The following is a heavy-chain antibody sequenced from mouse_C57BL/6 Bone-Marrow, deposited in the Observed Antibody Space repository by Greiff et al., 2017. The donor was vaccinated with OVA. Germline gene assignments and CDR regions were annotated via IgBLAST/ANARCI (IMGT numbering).Heavy chain of an antibody. D-gene: IGHD4-1*01. CDR3: ARSELGEG. CDR1: GYTFTSYG. Sequence: VQLQQSGAELARPGASVKLSCKASGYTFTSYGISWVKQRTGQGLEWIGEIYPRSGNTYYNEKFKGKATLTAYKSSSTAYIELRSLTSDDSAVYFCARSELGEGWGQGTLVTVSA. V-gene: IGHV1-81*01. J-gene: IGHJ3*02. CDR2: IYPRSGNT.